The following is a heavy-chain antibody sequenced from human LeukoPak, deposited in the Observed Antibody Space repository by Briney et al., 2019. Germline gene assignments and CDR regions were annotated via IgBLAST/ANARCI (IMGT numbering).Heavy chain of an antibody. CDR2: IIPIFGTA. CDR3: ARDQVPHSSSSFDY. CDR1: GGTFSSYA. J-gene: IGHJ4*02. Sequence: SVKVSCKASGGTFSSYAISWVRQAPGQGLEWMGGIIPIFGTANYAQKFQGRVRITADESTSTAYMELSSLRSEDTAVYYCARDQVPHSSSSFDYWGQGTLVTVSS. D-gene: IGHD6-13*01. V-gene: IGHV1-69*01.